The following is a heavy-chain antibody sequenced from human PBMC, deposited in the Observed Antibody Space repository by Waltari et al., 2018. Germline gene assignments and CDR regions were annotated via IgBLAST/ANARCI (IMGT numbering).Heavy chain of an antibody. CDR2: IYHSGRT. D-gene: IGHD3-3*01. J-gene: IGHJ6*02. Sequence: QVQLQESGPGLVKPSGTLSLTCAVSGGSISSSNWWSWVRQPPGKGLEWFGEIYHSGRTNYTPSLKSRVTISVDKSKNQFSLKLSSVTAADTAVYYCARSGYRDYDFWSGYKYGMDVWGQGTTVTVSS. CDR1: GGSISSSNW. CDR3: ARSGYRDYDFWSGYKYGMDV. V-gene: IGHV4-4*02.